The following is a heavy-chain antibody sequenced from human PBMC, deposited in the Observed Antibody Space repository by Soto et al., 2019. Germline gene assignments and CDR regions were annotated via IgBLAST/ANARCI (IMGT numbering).Heavy chain of an antibody. CDR2: ISYDGSNK. J-gene: IGHJ4*02. D-gene: IGHD1-7*01. Sequence: PGGSLRLSCAASGFTFSSYAMHWVRQAPGKGLEWVAVISYDGSNKYYADSVKGRFTISRDNSKNTLYLQMNSLRAEDTAVYYCAREGITGTMEEYYFDYWGRGTLVTVSS. V-gene: IGHV3-30-3*01. CDR3: AREGITGTMEEYYFDY. CDR1: GFTFSSYA.